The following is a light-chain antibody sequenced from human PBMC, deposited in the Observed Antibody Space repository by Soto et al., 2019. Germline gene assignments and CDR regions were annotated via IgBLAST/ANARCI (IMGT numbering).Light chain of an antibody. CDR2: ASS. CDR1: QGISSY. Sequence: DIQLTQSPSFLSASIGDRVTITCRASQGISSYLAWYQQTPGRAPKLLIYASSILQSGVPSRFSGSGSGTEFTLTISSLRPEDFATYYCQQLNTFPVTFGQGTRLEIK. CDR3: QQLNTFPVT. J-gene: IGKJ5*01. V-gene: IGKV1-9*01.